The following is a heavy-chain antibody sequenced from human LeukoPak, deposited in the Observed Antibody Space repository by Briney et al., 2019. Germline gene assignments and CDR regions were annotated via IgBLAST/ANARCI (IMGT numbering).Heavy chain of an antibody. V-gene: IGHV1-18*01. D-gene: IGHD6-19*01. CDR3: ARDLSSGSDLDY. CDR2: ISAYNGNT. Sequence: ASVTVSCKASGYTFTSYGISWVRQAPGQGLEWMGWISAYNGNTNYAQKLQGRVTMTTETSTSTAYMELRSLRSDDTAVYYCARDLSSGSDLDYWGQGTLVTVSS. J-gene: IGHJ4*02. CDR1: GYTFTSYG.